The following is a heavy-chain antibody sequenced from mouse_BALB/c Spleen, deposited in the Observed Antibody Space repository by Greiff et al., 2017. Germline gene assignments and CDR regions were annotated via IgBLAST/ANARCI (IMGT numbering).Heavy chain of an antibody. D-gene: IGHD4-1*02. Sequence: EVQGVESGGGLVQPGGSLKLSCAASGFTFSDYYMYWVRQTPEKRLEWVAYISNGGGSTYYPDTVKGRFTISRDNAKNTLYLQMSRLKSEDTAMYYCARHPSTGRSPFDYWGQGTTLTVSS. CDR3: ARHPSTGRSPFDY. V-gene: IGHV5-12*01. J-gene: IGHJ2*01. CDR1: GFTFSDYY. CDR2: ISNGGGST.